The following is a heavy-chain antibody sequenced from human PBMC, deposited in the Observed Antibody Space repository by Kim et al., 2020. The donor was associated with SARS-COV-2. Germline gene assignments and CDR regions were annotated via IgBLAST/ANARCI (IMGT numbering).Heavy chain of an antibody. D-gene: IGHD3-22*01. V-gene: IGHV1-69*13. CDR1: GGTFSSYA. CDR2: IIPIFGTA. Sequence: SVKVSCKASGGTFSSYAISWVRQAPGQGLKWMGGIIPIFGTANYAQKFQGRVTITADESTSTAYMELSSLRSEDTAVYYCARDPGTYYYDSSGYYDAFDIWGQGTMVTVSS. CDR3: ARDPGTYYYDSSGYYDAFDI. J-gene: IGHJ3*02.